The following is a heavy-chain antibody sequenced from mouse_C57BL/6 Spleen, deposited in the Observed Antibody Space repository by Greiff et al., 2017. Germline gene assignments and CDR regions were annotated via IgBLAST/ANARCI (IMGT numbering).Heavy chain of an antibody. V-gene: IGHV1-82*01. CDR2: IHPGDGDT. D-gene: IGHD2-14*01. CDR3: AREGVRPLGEMDD. Sequence: QVQLQQSGPELVKPGASVKISCKASGYAFSSSWMNWVKQRPGKGLEWIGRIHPGDGDTNYNEKFKGKATLTADKSSSTAYMQLSSLTSEDSAVYVCAREGVRPLGEMDDWGQGTSVTVSS. J-gene: IGHJ4*01. CDR1: GYAFSSSW.